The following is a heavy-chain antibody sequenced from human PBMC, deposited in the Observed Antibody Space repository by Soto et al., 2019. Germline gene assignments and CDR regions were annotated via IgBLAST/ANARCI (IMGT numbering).Heavy chain of an antibody. J-gene: IGHJ6*02. Sequence: QLQLQESGPGLVKPSETLSLTGTVSGGSISSYYWSWIRQPPGKGLEWVGYIYYSGSTNYNPSLKSRLTISVDTSKNHFSLKLSSVTAADTAVYYCARDGSNPYYYYGMDVWGQGTTVTVSS. D-gene: IGHD2-2*03. V-gene: IGHV4-59*01. CDR3: ARDGSNPYYYYGMDV. CDR2: IYYSGST. CDR1: GGSISSYY.